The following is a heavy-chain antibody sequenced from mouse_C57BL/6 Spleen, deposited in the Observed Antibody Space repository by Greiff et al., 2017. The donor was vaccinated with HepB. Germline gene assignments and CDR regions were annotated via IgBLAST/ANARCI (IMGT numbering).Heavy chain of an antibody. V-gene: IGHV1-77*01. Sequence: QVQLQQSGAELVKPGASVKISCKASGYTFTDYYINWVKQRPGQGLEWIGKIGPGSGSTYYNEKFKGKATLTADKSSSTAYMQLSSLTSEDSAVYFCARSAGTYDGYWGAGFDYWGQGTTLTVSS. J-gene: IGHJ2*01. CDR3: ARSAGTYDGYWGAGFDY. CDR1: GYTFTDYY. CDR2: IGPGSGST. D-gene: IGHD2-3*01.